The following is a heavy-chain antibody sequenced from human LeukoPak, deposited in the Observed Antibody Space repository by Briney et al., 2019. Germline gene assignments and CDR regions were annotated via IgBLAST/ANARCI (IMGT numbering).Heavy chain of an antibody. D-gene: IGHD6-13*01. V-gene: IGHV4-4*07. CDR3: AREFKGYSSSWSLRYYYYMDV. CDR2: IYTSGST. Sequence: GSLRLSCAASGFTFSSYWMSWIRQPAGKGLEWIGRIYTSGSTNYNPSLKSRVTISVDTSKKQFSLKLSSVTAADTALYYCAREFKGYSSSWSLRYYYYMDVWGKGTTVTISS. CDR1: GFTFSSYW. J-gene: IGHJ6*03.